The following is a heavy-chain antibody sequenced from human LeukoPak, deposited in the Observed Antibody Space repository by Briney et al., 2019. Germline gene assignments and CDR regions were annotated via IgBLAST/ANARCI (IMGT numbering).Heavy chain of an antibody. J-gene: IGHJ4*02. V-gene: IGHV1-69*06. D-gene: IGHD2/OR15-2a*01. CDR3: AKDSAKKYDDY. CDR1: GGTFSSYA. CDR2: IIPIFGTA. Sequence: SVKVSCKASGGTFSSYAISWVRQAPGQGLEWMGGIIPIFGTANYAQKFQGRVTITADKSTSTAYMELSSLRAEDTAVYYCAKDSAKKYDDYWGQGTLVTVSS.